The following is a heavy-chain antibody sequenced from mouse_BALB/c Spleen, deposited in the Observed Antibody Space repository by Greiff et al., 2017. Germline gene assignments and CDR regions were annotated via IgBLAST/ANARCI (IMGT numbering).Heavy chain of an antibody. V-gene: IGHV3-2*02. D-gene: IGHD2-10*02. Sequence: DVQLQESGPGLVKPSQSLSLTCTVTGYSITSDYAWNWIRQFPGNKLEWMGYISYSGSTSYNPSLKSRISITRDTSKNQFFLQLNSVTTEDTATYYCARQYGNSYYYAMDYWGQGTSVTVSS. CDR1: GYSITSDYA. CDR3: ARQYGNSYYYAMDY. J-gene: IGHJ4*01. CDR2: ISYSGST.